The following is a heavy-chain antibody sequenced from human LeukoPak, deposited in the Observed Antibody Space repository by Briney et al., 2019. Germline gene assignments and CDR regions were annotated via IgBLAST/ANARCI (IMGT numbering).Heavy chain of an antibody. V-gene: IGHV3-23*01. Sequence: PGGSLRLSCAASGFTSSSYVMSWVRQAPGKGLEWVSAISGSGGSKYYADSVKGRFTISRDNSKNTLYVQLNSLRAEDTAVYYCAKEDYYDSSGYFDYWGQGTLVTVSS. CDR1: GFTSSSYV. CDR2: ISGSGGSK. CDR3: AKEDYYDSSGYFDY. D-gene: IGHD3-22*01. J-gene: IGHJ4*02.